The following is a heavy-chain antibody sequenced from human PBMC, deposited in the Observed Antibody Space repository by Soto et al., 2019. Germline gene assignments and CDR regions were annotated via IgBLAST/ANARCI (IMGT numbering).Heavy chain of an antibody. J-gene: IGHJ4*02. V-gene: IGHV3-33*01. CDR3: ASSYSSSWYGDY. CDR2: IWYDGSNK. Sequence: QVQLVESGGGVVQPGRSLRLSCAASGFTFSSYGMHWVRRAPGKGLEWVAVIWYDGSNKYYADSVKGRFTISRDNSKNTLYLQMNSLRAEDTAVYYCASSYSSSWYGDYWGQGTLVTVSS. CDR1: GFTFSSYG. D-gene: IGHD6-13*01.